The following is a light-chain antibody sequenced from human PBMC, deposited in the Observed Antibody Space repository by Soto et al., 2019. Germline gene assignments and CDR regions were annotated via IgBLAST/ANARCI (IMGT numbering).Light chain of an antibody. CDR1: QGISSA. V-gene: IGKV1-13*02. CDR3: QQFNSYPPFT. Sequence: AIQLTQSPSSLSASVGDRVTITCRASQGISSALAWYQQKPGKAPKLLIYDASSLESGVPSRFSGIGSGTDFTLTISSLQPEDFATYYCQQFNSYPPFTFGPGTKVDIK. J-gene: IGKJ3*01. CDR2: DAS.